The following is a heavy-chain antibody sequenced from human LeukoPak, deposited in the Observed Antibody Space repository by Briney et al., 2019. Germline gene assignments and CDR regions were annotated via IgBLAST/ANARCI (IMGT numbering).Heavy chain of an antibody. Sequence: SETLSLTCSVSGGSISGYYWSWIRQPPGKGREWIGFIYYTGSTFYDPTLKSRVTIPVDTSKTQLSLKLTSVTAADTAVYYCARLSGSGSFYDPGNWFDPWGQGIQVTVSS. V-gene: IGHV4-59*08. D-gene: IGHD3-10*01. CDR2: IYYTGST. J-gene: IGHJ5*02. CDR3: ARLSGSGSFYDPGNWFDP. CDR1: GGSISGYY.